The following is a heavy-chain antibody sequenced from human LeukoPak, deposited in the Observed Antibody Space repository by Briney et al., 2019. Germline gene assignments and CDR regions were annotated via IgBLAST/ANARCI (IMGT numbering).Heavy chain of an antibody. CDR3: ARDNDHLGLDPFDY. J-gene: IGHJ4*02. CDR2: IYHSGRT. CDR1: GYSISSGYY. D-gene: IGHD1-1*01. V-gene: IGHV4-38-2*02. Sequence: SETLSLTCTVSGYSISSGYYWGWIRQPPGKGLEWIGSIYHSGRTFYNPSLKSRVTISVDTSKNQFSLKVSSVIAADTAVYYCARDNDHLGLDPFDYWGQGTLVTVSS.